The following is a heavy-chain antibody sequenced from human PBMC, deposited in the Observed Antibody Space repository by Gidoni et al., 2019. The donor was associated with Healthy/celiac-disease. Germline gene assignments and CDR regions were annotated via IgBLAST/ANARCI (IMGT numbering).Heavy chain of an antibody. CDR3: TTELEVVVPDY. J-gene: IGHJ4*02. D-gene: IGHD2-15*01. Sequence: EVQLVESGGGLVRPGGSLRLPCAASGFTFNNAWMSWVRQAPGKGLEWVGRIKSKTDGGTTDYAAPVKGRFTISRDDSKNTLYLQMNSLKTEDTAVYYCTTELEVVVPDYWGQGTLVTVSS. CDR1: GFTFNNAW. V-gene: IGHV3-15*01. CDR2: IKSKTDGGTT.